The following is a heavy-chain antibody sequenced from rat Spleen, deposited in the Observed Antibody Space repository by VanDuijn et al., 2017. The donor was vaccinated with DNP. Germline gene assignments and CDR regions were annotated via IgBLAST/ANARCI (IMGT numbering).Heavy chain of an antibody. Sequence: EVQLVESGGGLVQPGRSLKLSCAASGFTFSAYYMAWVRQAPAKGLEWVAYIGSPAYAPYYTDSVKGRFTISRENAENTVYLQMSSLRSEDTATYYCASWAPIAPLSTSNYWGQGVMVTVSS. CDR3: ASWAPIAPLSTSNY. V-gene: IGHV5-25*01. CDR2: IGSPAYAP. CDR1: GFTFSAYY. D-gene: IGHD1-2*01. J-gene: IGHJ2*01.